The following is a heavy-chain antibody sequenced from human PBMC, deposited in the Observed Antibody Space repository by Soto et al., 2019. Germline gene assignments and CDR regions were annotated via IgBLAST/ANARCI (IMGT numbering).Heavy chain of an antibody. CDR2: IYYSGST. D-gene: IGHD2-15*01. Sequence: QVQLQESGPGLVKPSQTLSLTCTVSGGSISSSGYYWSWIRQHPGKGLEWIGYIYYSGSTYYNPSLKSRVTISVDTSKNQFSLKLSSVTAADTAVYYCARLIVVVVAATLSPWFDPWGQGTLVTVSS. V-gene: IGHV4-31*03. J-gene: IGHJ5*02. CDR1: GGSISSSGYY. CDR3: ARLIVVVVAATLSPWFDP.